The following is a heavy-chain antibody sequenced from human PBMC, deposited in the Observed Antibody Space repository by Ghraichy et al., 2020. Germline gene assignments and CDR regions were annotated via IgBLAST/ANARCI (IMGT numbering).Heavy chain of an antibody. Sequence: GGSLRLSCAASGFTFSSYGMHWVRQAPGKGLEWVAVIWYDGSNKYYADSVKGRFTISRDNSKNTLYLQMNSLRAEDTAVYYCARGYYYDSSGYYYYWGQGTLVTVSS. V-gene: IGHV3-33*01. CDR3: ARGYYYDSSGYYYY. CDR1: GFTFSSYG. CDR2: IWYDGSNK. D-gene: IGHD3-22*01. J-gene: IGHJ4*02.